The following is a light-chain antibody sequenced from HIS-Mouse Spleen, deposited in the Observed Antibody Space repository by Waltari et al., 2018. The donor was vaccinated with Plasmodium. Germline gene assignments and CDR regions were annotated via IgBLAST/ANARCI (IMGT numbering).Light chain of an antibody. CDR2: DVS. J-gene: IGLJ3*02. V-gene: IGLV2-11*01. CDR1: SSDVGGYNY. CDR3: CSYAGSYTWV. Sequence: QSALTRPRSVSGSPGQSVTISCTGTSSDVGGYNYVSWYQQHPGKAPKLMIYDVSKRPSGAPDRFSGSKSGNTASLTISGLQAEDEADYYCCSYAGSYTWVFGGGTKLTVL.